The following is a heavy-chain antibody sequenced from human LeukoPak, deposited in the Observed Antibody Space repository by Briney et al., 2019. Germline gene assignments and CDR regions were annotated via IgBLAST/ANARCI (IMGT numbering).Heavy chain of an antibody. J-gene: IGHJ4*02. CDR3: ARDPAVVVPAAMGDY. D-gene: IGHD2-2*01. CDR1: GGTFSSYA. CDR2: IIPIFGTA. Sequence: SVKVSCKASGGTFSSYAISWVRQAPGQGLEWMGGIIPIFGTANYAQKFQGRVTITADESTSTVYMDLSSLRSEDSAVYYCARDPAVVVPAAMGDYWGQGTLVIVSS. V-gene: IGHV1-69*13.